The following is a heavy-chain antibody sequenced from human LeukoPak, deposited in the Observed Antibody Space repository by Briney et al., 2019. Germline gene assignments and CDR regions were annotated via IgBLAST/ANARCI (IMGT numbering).Heavy chain of an antibody. CDR2: IRYDGSNK. CDR3: AKDVRRYGSGSYFFDY. J-gene: IGHJ4*02. D-gene: IGHD3-10*01. CDR1: EFTFSSYG. Sequence: GGSLRLSCAASEFTFSSYGMHWVRQAPGKGLEWVAFIRYDGSNKYYADSVKGRFTISRDNSKNTLYLQMNSLRAEDTAVYYCAKDVRRYGSGSYFFDYWGQGTLVTVSS. V-gene: IGHV3-30*02.